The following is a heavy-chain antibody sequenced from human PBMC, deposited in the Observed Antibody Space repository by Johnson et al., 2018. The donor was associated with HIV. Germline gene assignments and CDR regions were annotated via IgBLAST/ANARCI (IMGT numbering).Heavy chain of an antibody. D-gene: IGHD1-26*01. CDR3: TTHSGSYEFDI. CDR1: GFIVSSNY. J-gene: IGHJ3*02. Sequence: VHLVESGGGLVQPGGSLRLSCVASGFIVSSNYMSWVRQAPGKGLEWVSVIYSGGSTYYADSVKGRFTISRDNSKNTLYLQMNSLRAEDTAGYYCTTHSGSYEFDIWGQGTMVTVAS. V-gene: IGHV3-66*01. CDR2: IYSGGST.